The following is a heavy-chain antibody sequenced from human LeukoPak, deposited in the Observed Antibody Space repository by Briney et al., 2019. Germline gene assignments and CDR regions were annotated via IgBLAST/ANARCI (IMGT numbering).Heavy chain of an antibody. CDR1: GFTFSSYS. V-gene: IGHV3-53*01. D-gene: IGHD6-6*01. Sequence: GGSLRLSCAASGFTFSSYSMNWVRQAPGKGLEWVSVIFSGGSPYYADSVKGRFTISRDNSKNTLYLQMNRLRAEDTAVYYCARGHSGSSGSPDYWGQGTLVTVSS. J-gene: IGHJ4*02. CDR3: ARGHSGSSGSPDY. CDR2: IFSGGSP.